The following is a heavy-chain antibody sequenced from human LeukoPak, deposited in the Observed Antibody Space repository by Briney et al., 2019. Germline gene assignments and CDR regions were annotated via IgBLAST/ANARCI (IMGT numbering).Heavy chain of an antibody. V-gene: IGHV3-74*01. CDR1: GLTFRNYW. CDR3: ARSSAVTTLSLTY. Sequence: GGSLRLSCAAPGLTFRNYWMHWVRQAPGKGLVWVSRINSDGSDTTYADSVKGRFTISRDNAKNTLYLQMNSLRVEDTAVYYCARSSAVTTLSLTYWGLGTLVTVSS. D-gene: IGHD4-17*01. CDR2: INSDGSDT. J-gene: IGHJ4*02.